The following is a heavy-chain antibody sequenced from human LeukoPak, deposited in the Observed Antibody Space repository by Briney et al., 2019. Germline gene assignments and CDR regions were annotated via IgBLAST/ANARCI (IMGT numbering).Heavy chain of an antibody. CDR2: ISGSGSST. Sequence: GGSLRLSCAASGFTFSSYAMSWVRQPPGKGLEWVSAISGSGSSTYYADCVKGLFAISRDNSKNTLYLQMNSLRAEDTAVYYCAKDRYGSGSYYPYYFDYWGQGTLVTVSS. CDR3: AKDRYGSGSYYPYYFDY. CDR1: GFTFSSYA. D-gene: IGHD3-10*01. J-gene: IGHJ4*02. V-gene: IGHV3-23*01.